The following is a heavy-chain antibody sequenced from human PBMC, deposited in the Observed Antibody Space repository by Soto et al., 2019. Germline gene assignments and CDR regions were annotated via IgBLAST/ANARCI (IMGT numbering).Heavy chain of an antibody. V-gene: IGHV3-33*01. Sequence: GGSLRLSCAASGFTFSSYGMHWVRQAPGKGLEWVAVIWYDGSNKYYADSVKGRFTISRDNSKNTLYLQMNSLRAEDTAVYYCAGPGPSSSWYLSMDVWGQGTTVTVSS. CDR3: AGPGPSSSWYLSMDV. D-gene: IGHD6-13*01. J-gene: IGHJ6*02. CDR2: IWYDGSNK. CDR1: GFTFSSYG.